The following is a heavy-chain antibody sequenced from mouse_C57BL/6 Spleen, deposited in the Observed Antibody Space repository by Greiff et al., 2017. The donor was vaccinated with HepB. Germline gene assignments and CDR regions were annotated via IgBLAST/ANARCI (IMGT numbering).Heavy chain of an antibody. CDR3: ARGDSSGFFAY. J-gene: IGHJ3*01. Sequence: QVTLKESGAELARPGASVKLSCKASGYTFTSYGISWVKQRTGQGLEWIGEIYPRSGNTYYNEKFKGKATLTADKSSSTAYMELHSLTSEDSAVYFCARGDSSGFFAYWGQGTLVTVSA. CDR2: IYPRSGNT. V-gene: IGHV1-81*01. CDR1: GYTFTSYG. D-gene: IGHD3-2*02.